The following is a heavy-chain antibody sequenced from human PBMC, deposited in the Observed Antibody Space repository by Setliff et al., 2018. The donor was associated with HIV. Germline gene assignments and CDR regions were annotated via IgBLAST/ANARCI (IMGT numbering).Heavy chain of an antibody. CDR1: GFTFSGHW. D-gene: IGHD3-22*01. CDR3: ARTYYYDASGYYRPFDI. CDR2: IKQDGSEK. Sequence: GGSLRLSCAASGFTFSGHWMSWVRQAPGKGLEWVANIKQDGSEKNYVDFVKGRFTISRDNAKNSLYLQMNSLRAEDTAVYYCARTYYYDASGYYRPFDIWGQGTMVTVSS. J-gene: IGHJ3*02. V-gene: IGHV3-7*03.